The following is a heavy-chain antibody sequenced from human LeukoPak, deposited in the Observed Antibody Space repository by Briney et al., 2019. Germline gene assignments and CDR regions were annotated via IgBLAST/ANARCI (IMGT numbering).Heavy chain of an antibody. Sequence: GGSLRLSCAASGFTFSNYWMHWVRQAPGEALMWVSRIKSDGSSTTYADSVKGRFTISRDNSKNTLYLQMNSLRAEDTAVYYCARTNGDYVLDYWGQGTLVTVSS. CDR1: GFTFSNYW. V-gene: IGHV3-74*01. D-gene: IGHD4-17*01. CDR2: IKSDGSST. J-gene: IGHJ4*02. CDR3: ARTNGDYVLDY.